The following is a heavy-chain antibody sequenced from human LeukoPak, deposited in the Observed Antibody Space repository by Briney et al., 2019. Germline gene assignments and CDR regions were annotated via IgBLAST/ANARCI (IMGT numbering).Heavy chain of an antibody. V-gene: IGHV1-46*01. CDR1: GYTFTSYY. D-gene: IGHD1-7*01. J-gene: IGHJ5*02. CDR3: ARDEDITGTTPWFDP. Sequence: ASVRVSCKASGYTFTSYYMHWVRQAPGQGLEWVGIINPSGGSTSYAQKFQGRVTMTRDTSTSTVYMELSSLRSEDTAVYYCARDEDITGTTPWFDPWGQGTLVTVSS. CDR2: INPSGGST.